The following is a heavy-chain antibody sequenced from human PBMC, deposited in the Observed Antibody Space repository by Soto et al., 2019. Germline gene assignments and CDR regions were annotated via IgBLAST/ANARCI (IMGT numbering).Heavy chain of an antibody. J-gene: IGHJ5*02. CDR1: GYTFTSYG. D-gene: IGHD1-7*01. CDR2: IIAYNGNT. V-gene: IGHV1-18*01. CDR3: AREVRYNWNSELGSWFDP. Sequence: QVQLVQSGAEVKKPGASVKVSCKASGYTFTSYGISWVRQAPGQGLEWMGWIIAYNGNTTYAQKLQGRVTMTTDTSTSTAYMELRSLRSDDTAVYYCAREVRYNWNSELGSWFDPWGQGTLVNVSS.